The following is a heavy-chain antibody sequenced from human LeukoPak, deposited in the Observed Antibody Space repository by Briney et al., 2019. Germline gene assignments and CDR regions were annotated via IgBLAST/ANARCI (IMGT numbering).Heavy chain of an antibody. CDR3: ARGGLAAAGFFDY. J-gene: IGHJ4*02. D-gene: IGHD6-13*01. CDR1: GGSFSGYY. CDR2: INHSGST. Sequence: PSETLSLTCAVYGGSFSGYYWSWIRQPPGKGLEWIGEINHSGSTNYNPSLKSRVTISVDTSKNQCSLKLSSVTAADTAVYYCARGGLAAAGFFDYWGQGTLVTVSS. V-gene: IGHV4-34*01.